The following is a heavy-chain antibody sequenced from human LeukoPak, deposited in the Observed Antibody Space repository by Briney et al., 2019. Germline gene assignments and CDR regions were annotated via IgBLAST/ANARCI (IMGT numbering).Heavy chain of an antibody. CDR2: ISANNGKT. D-gene: IGHD2-2*01. J-gene: IGHJ4*02. Sequence: ASVKVSRKASGYTFTNYGISWVRQAPGQGLEWMAWISANNGKTRYAQNLQGRLTMTTDTSTSTAYMELRSLRSDDTAIYYCARVPPSAHQLLSSDYWGQGTQVTVSS. CDR3: ARVPPSAHQLLSSDY. V-gene: IGHV1-18*04. CDR1: GYTFTNYG.